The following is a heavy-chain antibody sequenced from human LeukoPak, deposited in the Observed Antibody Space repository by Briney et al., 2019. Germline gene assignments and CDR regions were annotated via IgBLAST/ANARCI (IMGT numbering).Heavy chain of an antibody. CDR1: GGSFSGYY. Sequence: KPSETLSLTCAVYGGSFSGYYWSWIRQPPGKGLEWIGEINHSGSTNYNPSLKSRVTISVDTSKNQFSLKLTSVTAADTAVYYCARAPEGGWLVIFDYWGQGTLVTVSS. D-gene: IGHD3-9*01. CDR3: ARAPEGGWLVIFDY. J-gene: IGHJ4*02. V-gene: IGHV4-34*01. CDR2: INHSGST.